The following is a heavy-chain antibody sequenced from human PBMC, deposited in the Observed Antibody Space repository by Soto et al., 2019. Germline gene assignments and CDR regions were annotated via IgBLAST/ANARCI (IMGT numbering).Heavy chain of an antibody. J-gene: IGHJ5*02. V-gene: IGHV5-51*01. CDR2: IYPGDSDT. CDR1: GYSFTSYW. CDR3: ARQGIIAVAGNNWCDP. D-gene: IGHD6-19*01. Sequence: PWESLKISCKGSGYSFTSYWIGWVRQMPGKGLEWMGIIYPGDSDTRYSPSFQGQVTISADKSISTAYLQWSSLKASDTAMYYCARQGIIAVAGNNWCDPWCQGTRVTVSS.